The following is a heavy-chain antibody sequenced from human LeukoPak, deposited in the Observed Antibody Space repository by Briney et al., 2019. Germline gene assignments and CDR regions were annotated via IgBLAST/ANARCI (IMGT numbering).Heavy chain of an antibody. Sequence: ASVKVSCKASGYTFTGYYMHWVRQAPGQGLEWMGWINPNSGGTNYAQKFQGGVTMTRDTSISTAYMELSRLRSDDTAVYYCARDIYGDYVYGMDVWGQGTTVTVSS. J-gene: IGHJ6*02. CDR3: ARDIYGDYVYGMDV. D-gene: IGHD4-17*01. CDR1: GYTFTGYY. CDR2: INPNSGGT. V-gene: IGHV1-2*02.